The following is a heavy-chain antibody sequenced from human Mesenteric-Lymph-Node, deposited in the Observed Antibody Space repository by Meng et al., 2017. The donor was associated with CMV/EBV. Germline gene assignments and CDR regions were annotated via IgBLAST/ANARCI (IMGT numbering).Heavy chain of an antibody. Sequence: ASVKVSCKASGGTTYSYAISWVRQAPGQGLEWMGWINPKDGGTIFARKFQGRITMTRDTSISTGYMELSRLTYDDTAFYYCAGGGSAGRWMWGQGTLVTVSS. D-gene: IGHD3-16*01. J-gene: IGHJ4*02. CDR2: INPKDGGT. CDR1: GGTTYSYA. CDR3: AGGGSAGRWM. V-gene: IGHV1-2*02.